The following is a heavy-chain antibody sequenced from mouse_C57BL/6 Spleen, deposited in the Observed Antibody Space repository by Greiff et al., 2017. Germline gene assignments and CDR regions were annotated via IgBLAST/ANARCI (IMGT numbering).Heavy chain of an antibody. Sequence: EVQLVESGGGLVKPGGSLKLSCAASGFTFSSYAMSWVRQTPEKRLEWVATISDGGSYTYYPDNVKGRFTISRDNAKNNLYLQMSHLKSEDTAMYYCARDLPYYYGSSLLYYFDYWGQGTTLTVSS. CDR3: ARDLPYYYGSSLLYYFDY. D-gene: IGHD1-1*01. CDR1: GFTFSSYA. V-gene: IGHV5-4*01. J-gene: IGHJ2*01. CDR2: ISDGGSYT.